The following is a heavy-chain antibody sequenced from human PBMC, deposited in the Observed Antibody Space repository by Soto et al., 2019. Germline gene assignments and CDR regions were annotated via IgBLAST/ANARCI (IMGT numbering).Heavy chain of an antibody. CDR2: IIPLFGTT. D-gene: IGHD6-6*01. J-gene: IGHJ6*02. CDR3: VPLQPSTIVGRPGMDV. V-gene: IGHV1-69*13. Sequence: GASVKVSCKASGDTFSRYAITWVRQAPGHGLEWMGGIIPLFGTTNYAQKFQDRVTITADESTSTAYMELSSLRSDDTAVYYCVPLQPSTIVGRPGMDVWGQGTTVTVS. CDR1: GDTFSRYA.